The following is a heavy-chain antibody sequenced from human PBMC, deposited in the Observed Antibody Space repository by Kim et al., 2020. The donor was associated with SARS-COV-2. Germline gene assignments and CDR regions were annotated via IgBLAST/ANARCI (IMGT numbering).Heavy chain of an antibody. CDR2: INTNTGNP. D-gene: IGHD3-16*02. CDR3: ARDLGAFGGVIVPHDAFDI. J-gene: IGHJ3*02. Sequence: ASVKVSCKASGYTFTSYAMNWVRQAPGQGLEWMGWINTNTGNPTYAQGFTGRFVFSLDTSVSTAYLQISSLKAEDTAVYYCARDLGAFGGVIVPHDAFDIWGQGTMVTVSS. CDR1: GYTFTSYA. V-gene: IGHV7-4-1*02.